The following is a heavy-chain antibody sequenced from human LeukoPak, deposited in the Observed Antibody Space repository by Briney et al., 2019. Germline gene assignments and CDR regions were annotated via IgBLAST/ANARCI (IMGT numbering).Heavy chain of an antibody. J-gene: IGHJ5*02. V-gene: IGHV1-2*02. CDR2: INPNSGGT. D-gene: IGHD3-10*01. Sequence: ASVKVSCKASGYTFTGDYMHWVRQAPGQGLEWMGWINPNSGGTNYAQKFQGRVTMTRDTSISTAYMELSRLRSDDTAVYYCARTPITMVRGNWFDPWGQGTLVTVSS. CDR3: ARTPITMVRGNWFDP. CDR1: GYTFTGDY.